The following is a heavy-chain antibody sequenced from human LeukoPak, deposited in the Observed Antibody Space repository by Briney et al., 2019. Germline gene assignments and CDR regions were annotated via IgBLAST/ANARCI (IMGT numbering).Heavy chain of an antibody. CDR1: GYTFTSYG. D-gene: IGHD1-26*01. J-gene: IGHJ4*02. Sequence: ASVKVSCKASGYTFTSYGISWVRQAPGQGLEWMGWISAYNGNTNYAQKLQGRVTMTTDTSTSTAYMELRSLRSDDTAAYYCARRYPKWELFDYWGQGTLSPSPQ. CDR2: ISAYNGNT. V-gene: IGHV1-18*01. CDR3: ARRYPKWELFDY.